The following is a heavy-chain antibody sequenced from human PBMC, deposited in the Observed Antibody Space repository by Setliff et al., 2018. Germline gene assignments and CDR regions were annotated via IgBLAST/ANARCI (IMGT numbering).Heavy chain of an antibody. D-gene: IGHD1-26*01. CDR1: GFTFSGSA. CDR2: IRSKSDSYAT. J-gene: IGHJ6*02. CDR3: VRGGSAPSSYQYPLDV. Sequence: GGSLRLSCAASGFTFSGSAMYWVRQASGKGLEWVGRIRSKSDSYATIYAASVRGRFTISRDDSENSLYLQMSSLKTEDTAVYYCVRGGSAPSSYQYPLDVWGQGTTVTVSS. V-gene: IGHV3-73*01.